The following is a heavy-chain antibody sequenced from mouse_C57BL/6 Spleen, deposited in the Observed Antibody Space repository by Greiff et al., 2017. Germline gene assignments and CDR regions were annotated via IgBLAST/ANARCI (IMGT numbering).Heavy chain of an antibody. CDR3: ARGNGYYVPFAY. D-gene: IGHD2-3*01. J-gene: IGHJ3*01. Sequence: DVQLLESGGGLVKPGGSLKLSCAASGFTFRDYGMHWVRQAPEQGLEWVAYISSGSSTIYYDDKVKGRFTISRDNAKSTLFLQMTSLRSEDTAMYYCARGNGYYVPFAYWGQGTLVTVSA. CDR1: GFTFRDYG. CDR2: ISSGSSTI. V-gene: IGHV5-17*01.